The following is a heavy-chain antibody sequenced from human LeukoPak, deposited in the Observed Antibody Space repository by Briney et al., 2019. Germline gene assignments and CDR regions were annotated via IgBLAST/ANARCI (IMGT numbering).Heavy chain of an antibody. CDR1: GYSISSGYY. J-gene: IGHJ5*02. Sequence: SETLSLTCAVSGYSISSGYYWGWIRQPPGKGLEWIGSIYHSGSTYYNPSLKSRVTISVDTSKDQFSLKVSSVTAADTAVYYCARPGEYSSSSEGWFDPWGQGTLVTVSS. V-gene: IGHV4-38-2*01. CDR2: IYHSGST. D-gene: IGHD6-6*01. CDR3: ARPGEYSSSSEGWFDP.